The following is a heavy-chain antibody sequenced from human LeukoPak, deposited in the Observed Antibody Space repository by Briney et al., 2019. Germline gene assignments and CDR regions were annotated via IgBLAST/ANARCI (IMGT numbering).Heavy chain of an antibody. Sequence: GGSLRLSCAASGFTFSSYSMNWVRQAPGKGREWVSSFSSSSSYIYYADSVKGRFTISRDNAKNSLYLQMNSLKAKDTAVYYCASAYYYKFDYWGQGTLVTVSS. CDR3: ASAYYYKFDY. CDR2: FSSSSSYI. D-gene: IGHD3-16*01. CDR1: GFTFSSYS. J-gene: IGHJ4*02. V-gene: IGHV3-21*01.